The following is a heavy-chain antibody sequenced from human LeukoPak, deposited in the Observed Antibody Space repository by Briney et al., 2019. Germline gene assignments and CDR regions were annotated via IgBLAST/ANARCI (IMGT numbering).Heavy chain of an antibody. CDR1: GYTFTSYG. J-gene: IGHJ6*03. D-gene: IGHD6-13*01. Sequence: ASVKVSCKASGYTFTSYGISWVRQAPGQGLEWMGWISAYNGNTNYAQKLQGRVTMTTDTSTSTAYMELRSLRSDDTAVYYCARVVSGSSSWYYYYYYYMDVWGKGTTVTVSS. V-gene: IGHV1-18*01. CDR2: ISAYNGNT. CDR3: ARVVSGSSSWYYYYYYYMDV.